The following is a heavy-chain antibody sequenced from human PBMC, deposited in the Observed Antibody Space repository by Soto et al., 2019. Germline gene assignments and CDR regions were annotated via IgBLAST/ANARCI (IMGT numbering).Heavy chain of an antibody. Sequence: QAQLLESGGGVVQPGSSLRLSCSGSGFTFSRFALDWVRQAPGKGLEWLAVMSYDGKNEHYADSVKGRFTISRDNSKNMLFLHMVSLKIEDTAMYFCARGGPVSGDFDLWGPGTLVSVSS. J-gene: IGHJ4*02. D-gene: IGHD6-19*01. CDR1: GFTFSRFA. CDR2: MSYDGKNE. CDR3: ARGGPVSGDFDL. V-gene: IGHV3-30*04.